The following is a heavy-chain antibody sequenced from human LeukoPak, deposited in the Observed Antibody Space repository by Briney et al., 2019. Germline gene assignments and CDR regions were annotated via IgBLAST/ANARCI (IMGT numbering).Heavy chain of an antibody. Sequence: GGSLRLSCAASGFTFSSYAMTWVRQAPGKGLEWVSAISASGADTYYADSVKGRFTISRDNSKNTLYLHMSSLGAEDTAVYFCAKRPRDTSGYYLGAFDGWGQGTTVTVSS. D-gene: IGHD3-22*01. V-gene: IGHV3-23*01. CDR1: GFTFSSYA. J-gene: IGHJ3*01. CDR2: ISASGADT. CDR3: AKRPRDTSGYYLGAFDG.